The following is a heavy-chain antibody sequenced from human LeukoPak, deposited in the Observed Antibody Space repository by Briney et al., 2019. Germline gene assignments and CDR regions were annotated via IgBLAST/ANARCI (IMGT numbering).Heavy chain of an antibody. CDR2: ISAYNGNT. D-gene: IGHD1-26*01. CDR3: ARGRRIVGATTFDY. V-gene: IGHV1-18*01. Sequence: ASVKVSCKASGYTFTSYGISWVRPAPGQGLEWMGWISAYNGNTNYAQKLQGRVTMTTDTSTSTAYMELRSLRSDDTAVYYCARGRRIVGATTFDYWAREPWSPSPQ. J-gene: IGHJ4*02. CDR1: GYTFTSYG.